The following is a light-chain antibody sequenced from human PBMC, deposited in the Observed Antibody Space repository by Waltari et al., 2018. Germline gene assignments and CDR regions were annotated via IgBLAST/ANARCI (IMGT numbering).Light chain of an antibody. V-gene: IGLV4-60*03. CDR2: LEVSGSY. CDR3: ATWDSHNAV. J-gene: IGLJ7*01. Sequence: QPVLTQSSSASASLGSSVKLTCTLSSGHSAYVITWHQQQPGKAPRYLMKLEVSGSYHRGSVIPVRFSGAISGPDRYFTISNLQSDDESDYYCATWDSHNAVFGGGTHLVVL. CDR1: SGHSAYV.